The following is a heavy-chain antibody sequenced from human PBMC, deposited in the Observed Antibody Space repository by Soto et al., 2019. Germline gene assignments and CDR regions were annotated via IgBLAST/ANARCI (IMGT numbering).Heavy chain of an antibody. CDR2: IWFDGSSK. CDR3: ARDSDTNSRFSQFDY. Sequence: QVQLVESGGGVVQPGRSLRLSCAASGFTFRNYGMHWVRQAQGKGLEWVAVIWFDGSSKYYADSVKGRFTISRDYSKNTLYLQMDSLRAEDTAFYYCARDSDTNSRFSQFDYWGQGTLVTVSS. V-gene: IGHV3-33*08. J-gene: IGHJ4*02. CDR1: GFTFRNYG. D-gene: IGHD1-1*01.